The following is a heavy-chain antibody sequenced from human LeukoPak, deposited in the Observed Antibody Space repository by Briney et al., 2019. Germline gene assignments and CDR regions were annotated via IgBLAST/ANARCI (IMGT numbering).Heavy chain of an antibody. D-gene: IGHD4-17*01. CDR1: GFTFSSYG. J-gene: IGHJ4*02. V-gene: IGHV3-30*18. CDR3: AKDLDHGDYVFGY. Sequence: PGGSLRLSCAASGFTFSSYGMHWVRQAPGKGLEWVAVISYDGSNKYYADSVKGRFTISRDNSKNTLYLQMNSLRAEDTAVYYCAKDLDHGDYVFGYWGQGTLVTVSS. CDR2: ISYDGSNK.